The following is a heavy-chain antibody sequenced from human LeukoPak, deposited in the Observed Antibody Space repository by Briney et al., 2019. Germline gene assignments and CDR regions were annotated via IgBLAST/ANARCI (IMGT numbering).Heavy chain of an antibody. CDR1: GYSISSGYY. Sequence: SETLSLTCTVSGYSISSGYYRDWIRQPPGKGLEWIGSIYHSGSTYYNPSLKSPVTISVDTSKNQFSLKLSSVTAADTAVYYCARDPLGATIDYWGQGTLVTVSS. CDR3: ARDPLGATIDY. V-gene: IGHV4-38-2*02. CDR2: IYHSGST. J-gene: IGHJ4*02. D-gene: IGHD1-26*01.